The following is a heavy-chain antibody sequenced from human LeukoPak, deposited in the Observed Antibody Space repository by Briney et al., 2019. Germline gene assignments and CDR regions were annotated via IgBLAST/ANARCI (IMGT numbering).Heavy chain of an antibody. CDR1: GFTVSSNY. CDR2: IYSGGST. V-gene: IGHV3-66*01. D-gene: IGHD3-10*01. Sequence: PGGSLRLSCAASGFTVSSNYMSWVRQAPGKGLEWVSVIYSGGSTYYADSVKGRFTISRDNSKNTLYLQMNSLRAEDTAVYYCARDRVRGVISPVHYYYYGMDVWGQGTTVTVSS. J-gene: IGHJ6*02. CDR3: ARDRVRGVISPVHYYYYGMDV.